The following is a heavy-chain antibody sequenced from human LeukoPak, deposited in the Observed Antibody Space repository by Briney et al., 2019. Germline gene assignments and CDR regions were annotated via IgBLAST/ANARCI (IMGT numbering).Heavy chain of an antibody. CDR2: INYSGST. V-gene: IGHV4-34*01. D-gene: IGHD4-17*01. CDR1: GGSFSGYY. J-gene: IGHJ4*02. CDR3: ARGDYGDYVADY. Sequence: SETLSLTCAVYGGSFSGYYWSWIRQPPGKGLEWIGEINYSGSTNYNPSLKSRVTISVDTSKNQFSLKLSSVTAADTAVYYCARGDYGDYVADYWGQGTLVTVSS.